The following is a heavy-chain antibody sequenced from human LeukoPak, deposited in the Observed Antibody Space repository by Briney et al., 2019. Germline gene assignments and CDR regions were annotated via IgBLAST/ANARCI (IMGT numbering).Heavy chain of an antibody. CDR3: RKERSGDYGDNIDS. CDR1: GYTFTGYY. Sequence: ASVKVSCKASGYTFTGYYMHWVRQAPGQGLEWMGWINPNSGGTNYAQKFQGRVTMTRDTSISTAYMELSRLRSDDTAVYYCRKERSGDYGDNIDSWGQGTLVTV. V-gene: IGHV1-2*02. J-gene: IGHJ4*02. D-gene: IGHD4-17*01. CDR2: INPNSGGT.